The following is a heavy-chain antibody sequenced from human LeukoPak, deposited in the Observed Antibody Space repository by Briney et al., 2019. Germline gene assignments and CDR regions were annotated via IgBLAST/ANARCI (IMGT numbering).Heavy chain of an antibody. V-gene: IGHV1-46*01. J-gene: IGHJ4*02. CDR1: GYTFTSYY. D-gene: IGHD1-26*01. CDR2: INPSGGST. Sequence: GASVKVSCKASGYTFTSYYMHWVRQAPGQGLEWMGIINPSGGSTSYAQKFQGRVTMTRDTSISTAYMELSRLRSDDTAVYYCARVAPIRRGSRGYYDYWGQGTLVTVSS. CDR3: ARVAPIRRGSRGYYDY.